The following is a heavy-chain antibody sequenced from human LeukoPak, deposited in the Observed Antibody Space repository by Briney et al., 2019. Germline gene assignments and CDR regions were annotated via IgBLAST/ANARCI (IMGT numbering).Heavy chain of an antibody. CDR2: ISYDGSNK. CDR1: GFTFSSYA. V-gene: IGHV3-30-3*01. D-gene: IGHD6-13*01. Sequence: GGSLRLSCAASGFTFSSYAMHWVRQAPGKGLEWVAVISYDGSNKYYADSVKGRFTISRDNSKNTLYLQMNSLRAEDTAVYYCAKATIAAAGSRGRYFDYWGQGTLVTVSS. J-gene: IGHJ4*02. CDR3: AKATIAAAGSRGRYFDY.